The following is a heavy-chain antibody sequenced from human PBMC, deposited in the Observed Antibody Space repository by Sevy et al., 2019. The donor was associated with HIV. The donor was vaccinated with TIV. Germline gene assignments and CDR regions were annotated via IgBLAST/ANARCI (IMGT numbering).Heavy chain of an antibody. CDR2: IWYDGSSK. D-gene: IGHD3-10*01. J-gene: IGHJ4*02. CDR3: ASGAYYYASRTENFDY. V-gene: IGHV3-33*01. Sequence: GGSLRLSCAASGFTFRSYGMHWVRQAPGKGLEWVALIWYDGSSKYYADSVKGRFTISRDNSKNTLYLQMNSLRAEDTAVYYCASGAYYYASRTENFDYWGQGTLVTVSS. CDR1: GFTFRSYG.